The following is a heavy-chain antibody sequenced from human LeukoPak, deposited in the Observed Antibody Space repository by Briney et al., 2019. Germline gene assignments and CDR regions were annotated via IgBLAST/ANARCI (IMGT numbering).Heavy chain of an antibody. CDR3: ARASAVAGTREY. Sequence: GGSLRLSCAASGFTFSSYWMSWVRQAPGKGLEWVANIKEGGSDKYYVDSVKGRFTISRDNAKNSLYLQMNSLRAEDTAVYYCARASAVAGTREYWGQGTLVTASS. CDR1: GFTFSSYW. D-gene: IGHD6-19*01. CDR2: IKEGGSDK. J-gene: IGHJ4*02. V-gene: IGHV3-7*01.